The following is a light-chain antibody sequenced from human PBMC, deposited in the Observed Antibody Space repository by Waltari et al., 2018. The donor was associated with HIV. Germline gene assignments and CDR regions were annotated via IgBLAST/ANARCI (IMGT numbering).Light chain of an antibody. CDR3: SSYTRSSTHYV. V-gene: IGLV2-14*02. J-gene: IGLJ1*01. CDR2: GVT. CDR1: NSHVGGYDL. Sequence: QSPITLPPSVSVSTAQSITISCPGYNSHVGGYDLPPFYQHHPSRVPKLIIYGVTIRPSGISNRFSVSKSGNTATLTISGLQAEDEADYFCSSYTRSSTHYVFGTGTKVTVL.